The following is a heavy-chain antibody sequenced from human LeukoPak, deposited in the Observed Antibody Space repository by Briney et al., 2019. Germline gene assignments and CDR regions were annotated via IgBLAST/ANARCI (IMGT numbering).Heavy chain of an antibody. Sequence: SETLSLTCTVSGGSISSYYWSWIRQPPGKGLEWIGYIYYSGGTNYNPSLKSRVTISVDTSKNQFSLKLSSVTAADTAVYYCARSREYCSSTSCSPDAFDIWGQGTMVTVSS. CDR2: IYYSGGT. V-gene: IGHV4-59*01. CDR3: ARSREYCSSTSCSPDAFDI. J-gene: IGHJ3*02. D-gene: IGHD2-2*01. CDR1: GGSISSYY.